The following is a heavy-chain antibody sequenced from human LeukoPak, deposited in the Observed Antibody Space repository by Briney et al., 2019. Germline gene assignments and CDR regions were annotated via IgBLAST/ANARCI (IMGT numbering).Heavy chain of an antibody. Sequence: TSETLSLTCTVSGYSISSGYYWGWIWQPPGKGLEWLASIYHSGTIYYNPSLKSRVTISVDTSKNQSSLKLTSVTAADTAVYYCARGLGGQQLVSPFDYWGQGTLVTVSS. J-gene: IGHJ4*02. CDR2: IYHSGTI. V-gene: IGHV4-38-2*02. CDR1: GYSISSGYY. CDR3: ARGLGGQQLVSPFDY. D-gene: IGHD6-13*01.